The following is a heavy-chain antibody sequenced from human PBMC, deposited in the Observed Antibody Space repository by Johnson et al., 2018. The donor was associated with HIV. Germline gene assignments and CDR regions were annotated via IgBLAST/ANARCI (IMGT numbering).Heavy chain of an antibody. CDR3: TTAIPRSTTVITTPDAFDI. CDR2: IYSGGST. J-gene: IGHJ3*02. V-gene: IGHV3-66*01. Sequence: VQLVESGGGVERPGGSLRLSCVASGFTFDDYGMSWVRQAPGKGLEWVSVIYSGGSTYYADSVKGRFTISRDNSKNTLYMQMNSLKTEDTAVYYCTTAIPRSTTVITTPDAFDIWGQGTMVTVSS. CDR1: GFTFDDYG. D-gene: IGHD4-17*01.